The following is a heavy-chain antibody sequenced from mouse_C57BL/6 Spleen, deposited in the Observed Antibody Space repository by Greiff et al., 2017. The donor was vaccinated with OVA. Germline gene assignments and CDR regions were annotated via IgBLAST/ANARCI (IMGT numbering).Heavy chain of an antibody. V-gene: IGHV1-59*01. J-gene: IGHJ4*01. CDR2: IDPSDSYT. Sequence: QVQLKQPGAELVRPGTSVKLSCKASGYTFTSYWMHWVKQRPGQGLEWIGVIDPSDSYTNYNQKFKGKATLTVDTSSSTAYMQLSSLTSEDSAVYDCAGGNDVGRPYARDYWGQGTSVTVSS. CDR1: GYTFTSYW. CDR3: AGGNDVGRPYARDY. D-gene: IGHD2-2*01.